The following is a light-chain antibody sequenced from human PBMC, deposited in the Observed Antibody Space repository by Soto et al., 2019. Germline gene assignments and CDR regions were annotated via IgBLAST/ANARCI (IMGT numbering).Light chain of an antibody. CDR3: HKVAMSTT. J-gene: IGKJ1*01. V-gene: IGKV1-6*01. CDR2: DAS. CDR1: QGIRGD. Sequence: AIQMTQSPSSLSASLGDRVTITCRASQGIRGDLGWYQQKPGKAPSLLIFDASTLHSGVPSRFSGSGSGTDFTLTIRSLQPDDFATSYCHKVAMSTTVGQGTKLDI.